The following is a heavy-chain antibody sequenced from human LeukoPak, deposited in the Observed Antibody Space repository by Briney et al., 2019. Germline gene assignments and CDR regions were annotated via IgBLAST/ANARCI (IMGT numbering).Heavy chain of an antibody. CDR1: GGSFSGYY. CDR3: AGSGYDSADYYYGMDV. J-gene: IGHJ6*02. CDR2: INHSGST. D-gene: IGHD5-12*01. V-gene: IGHV4-34*01. Sequence: SETLSLTCAVYGGSFSGYYWSWIRQPPGKGLEWIGEINHSGSTNYNPSLKSRVTISVDTSKNQCSLKLSSVTAADTAVYYCAGSGYDSADYYYGMDVWGQGTTVTVSS.